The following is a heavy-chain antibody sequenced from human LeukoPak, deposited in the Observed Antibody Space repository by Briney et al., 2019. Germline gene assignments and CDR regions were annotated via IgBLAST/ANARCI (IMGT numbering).Heavy chain of an antibody. Sequence: SETLSLTCTVSGGSISSGSYYWSWIRQPPGKGLEWIGYVHYSGSTNYNPSLKSRVTISVDTSKNQFSLKLTSVTAADTAVYYCARGLLYCSSTSCRFFDSWGQGTLVTVSS. J-gene: IGHJ4*02. CDR3: ARGLLYCSSTSCRFFDS. V-gene: IGHV4-61*01. D-gene: IGHD2-2*01. CDR1: GGSISSGSYY. CDR2: VHYSGST.